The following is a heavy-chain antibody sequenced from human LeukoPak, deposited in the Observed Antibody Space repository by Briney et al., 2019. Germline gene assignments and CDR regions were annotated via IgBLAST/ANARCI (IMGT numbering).Heavy chain of an antibody. CDR1: GGSIISSSSY. CDR2: IFYSGTS. J-gene: IGHJ4*02. CDR3: AKSGYSSSWPVDY. D-gene: IGHD6-13*01. V-gene: IGHV4-39*07. Sequence: SETLSLTCTVSGGSIISSSSYWVWIRQPPGKGLEWIGSIFYSGTSYYNPSLKSRVTISVDTSKNQFSLKLSSVTAADTAVYYCAKSGYSSSWPVDYWGQGTLVTVSS.